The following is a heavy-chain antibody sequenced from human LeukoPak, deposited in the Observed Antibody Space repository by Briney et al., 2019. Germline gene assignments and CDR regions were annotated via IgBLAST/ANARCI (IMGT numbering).Heavy chain of an antibody. D-gene: IGHD2-8*02. V-gene: IGHV4-59*11. CDR3: ARRVLDYYYYYMDV. CDR1: GGSISSHY. CDR2: IYYSGST. Sequence: PSETLSLTCTVSGGSISSHYWSWNRQPPGKGLEWIGYIYYSGSTNYNPSLKSRVTISVDTSKNQFSLKLSSVTAADTAVYYCARRVLDYYYYYMDVWGKGTTVTVSS. J-gene: IGHJ6*03.